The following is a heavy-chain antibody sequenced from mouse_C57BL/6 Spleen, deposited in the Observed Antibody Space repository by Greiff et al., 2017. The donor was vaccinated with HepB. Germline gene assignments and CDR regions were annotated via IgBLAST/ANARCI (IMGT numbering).Heavy chain of an antibody. V-gene: IGHV1-15*01. D-gene: IGHD4-1*01. J-gene: IGHJ2*01. CDR2: IDPETGGT. CDR1: GYTFTDYE. CDR3: TRDWDGVDY. Sequence: QVHVKQSGAELVRPGASVTLSCKASGYTFTDYEMHWVKQTPVHGLEWIGAIDPETGGTAYNQKFKGKAILTADKSSSTAYMELRSLTSEDSAVYYCTRDWDGVDYWGQGTTLTVSS.